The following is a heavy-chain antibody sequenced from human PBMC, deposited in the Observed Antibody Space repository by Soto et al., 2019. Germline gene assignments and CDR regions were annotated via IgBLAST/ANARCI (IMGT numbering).Heavy chain of an antibody. Sequence: QVQLQQWGAGLLKPSETLSLTCAVYGGSFSGYYWSWIRQPPGKGLEWIGEINHSGSTNYNPSLKSRVTISVDTSKNQFSLKLSSVTAADTAVYYCARGDYDYVWGSYRYGGVHDYWGQGTLVTVSS. V-gene: IGHV4-34*01. CDR1: GGSFSGYY. CDR3: ARGDYDYVWGSYRYGGVHDY. D-gene: IGHD3-16*02. J-gene: IGHJ4*02. CDR2: INHSGST.